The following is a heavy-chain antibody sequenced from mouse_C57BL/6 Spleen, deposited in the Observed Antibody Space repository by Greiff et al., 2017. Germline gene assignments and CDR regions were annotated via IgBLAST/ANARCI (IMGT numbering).Heavy chain of an antibody. Sequence: QVQLQQSGAELVKPGASVKLSCKASGYTFTEYTIHWVKQRSGQGLEWIGWFYPGSGSIKYNEKFKDKATLTADKSSSTVYIGLRRLASEDSAVYFCARHEELVYYFDYWGQGTTLTVSS. CDR2: FYPGSGSI. CDR3: ARHEELVYYFDY. D-gene: IGHD4-1*01. V-gene: IGHV1-62-2*01. J-gene: IGHJ2*01. CDR1: GYTFTEYT.